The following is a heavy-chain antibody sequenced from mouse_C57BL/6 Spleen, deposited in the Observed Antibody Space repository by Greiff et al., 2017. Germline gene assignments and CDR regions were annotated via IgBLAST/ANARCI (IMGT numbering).Heavy chain of an antibody. CDR1: GFTCTDYY. V-gene: IGHV7-3*01. CDR2: IRNKANGYTT. J-gene: IGHJ4*01. Sequence: EVQLVESGGGLVQPGGSLSLSCAASGFTCTDYYMSWVRQPPGKALEWLGFIRNKANGYTTEYSASVKGRFTISRDNSQSILYLQMNALRAEDSATYYCARYGRHAMDYWGQGTSVTVSS. CDR3: ARYGRHAMDY.